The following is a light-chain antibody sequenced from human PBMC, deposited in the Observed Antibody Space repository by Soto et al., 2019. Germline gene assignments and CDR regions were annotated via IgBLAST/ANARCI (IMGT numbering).Light chain of an antibody. CDR1: QDISSY. CDR3: QQVNSYPIT. V-gene: IGKV1-9*01. CDR2: GAD. J-gene: IGKJ3*01. Sequence: DIQLTQSPAFLSASVGDRVTITCRASQDISSYLAWYQQKPGKAPKLLIYGADILQSGVPSRFSGSGSGTAFTLPITSLQPEDLASYYCQQVNSYPITFGPGTKVDIK.